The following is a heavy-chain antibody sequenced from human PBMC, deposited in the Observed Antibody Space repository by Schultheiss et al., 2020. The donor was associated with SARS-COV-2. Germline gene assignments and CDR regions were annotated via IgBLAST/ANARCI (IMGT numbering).Heavy chain of an antibody. CDR1: GFTFSSYS. D-gene: IGHD5-24*01. CDR3: ARDKRVGYTDYYYGMDV. J-gene: IGHJ6*02. CDR2: ISGSGSST. Sequence: GASLRLSCAASGFTFSSYSMNWVRQAPGKGLEWVSAISGSGSSTYYADSVKGRFTISRDNPNNTLYLQMNSLRAEDTAVYYCARDKRVGYTDYYYGMDVWGQGTTVTVSS. V-gene: IGHV3-23*01.